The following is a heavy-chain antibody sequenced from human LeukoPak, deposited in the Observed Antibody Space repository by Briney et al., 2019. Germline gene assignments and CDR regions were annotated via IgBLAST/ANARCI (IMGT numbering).Heavy chain of an antibody. CDR2: ISYDGSNK. CDR3: ATEGFEYTGSWVAFDI. V-gene: IGHV3-30*03. D-gene: IGHD1-26*01. J-gene: IGHJ3*02. Sequence: SGGSLRLSCAASGFTFSSHGMHWVRQAPGKGLEWVAVISYDGSNKYYADSVKGRFTISRDDAKNTLFLQMNSLKTDDTAVYYCATEGFEYTGSWVAFDIWGQGTMVTVSS. CDR1: GFTFSSHG.